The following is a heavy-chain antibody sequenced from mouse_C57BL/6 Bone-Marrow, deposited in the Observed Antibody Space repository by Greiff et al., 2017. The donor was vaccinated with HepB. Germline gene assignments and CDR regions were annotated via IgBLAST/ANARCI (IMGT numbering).Heavy chain of an antibody. J-gene: IGHJ1*03. Sequence: QVQLQQPGAELVMPGASVKLSCKASGYTFTSYWMHWVKQRPGQGLEWIGEIDPSDSYTNYNQKFKCKSTLTVDKSSSTAYMQLSSLTSEDSAVYDCARVDGDAGYCDVWGTGTTVTVSS. CDR1: GYTFTSYW. D-gene: IGHD2-13*01. V-gene: IGHV1-69*01. CDR2: IDPSDSYT. CDR3: ARVDGDAGYCDV.